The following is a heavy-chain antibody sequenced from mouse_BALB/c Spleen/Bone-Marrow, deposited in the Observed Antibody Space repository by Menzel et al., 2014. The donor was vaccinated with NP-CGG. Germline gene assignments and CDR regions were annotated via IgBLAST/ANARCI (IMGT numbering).Heavy chain of an antibody. Sequence: VQLQQSGAELARPGASVKLSCKASGYTFTSYWMQWVKQRPGQGLEWIGAIYPGDGDTRYTQKFKGKATLTADKFSSTAYMQLSSLASEDSAVYYCARSGNYWYFDVWGAGTTVTVSS. CDR1: GYTFTSYW. V-gene: IGHV1-87*01. J-gene: IGHJ1*01. CDR3: ARSGNYWYFDV. D-gene: IGHD2-1*01. CDR2: IYPGDGDT.